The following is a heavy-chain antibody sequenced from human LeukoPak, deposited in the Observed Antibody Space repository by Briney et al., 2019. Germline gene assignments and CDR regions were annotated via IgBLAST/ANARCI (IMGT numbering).Heavy chain of an antibody. CDR2: IYYSGST. V-gene: IGHV4-59*08. J-gene: IGHJ4*02. Sequence: PSETLSLTCTVPGGSISSYYWSWIRQPLGKGLEWMGYIYYSGSTNYNPSLKSRVTISVDPSKNQFSLKLSSVTAADTAVYYCARGGSYSRREPPDYWGQGTLVTVSS. CDR1: GGSISSYY. CDR3: ARGGSYSRREPPDY. D-gene: IGHD1-26*01.